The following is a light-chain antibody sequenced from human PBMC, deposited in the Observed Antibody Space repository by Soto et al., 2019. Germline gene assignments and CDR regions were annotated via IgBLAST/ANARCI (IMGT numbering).Light chain of an antibody. CDR3: QQYNNYFWA. CDR2: KAS. J-gene: IGKJ1*01. Sequence: DIQMTQSPTTVSASVGDRVTITFRASQNINTWLAWYQQKPGKAPKLLILKASTLESGVPSRFSGSGSGTEFTLTISSLQPDDLGTYYCQQYNNYFWAFGQGTKVDIK. CDR1: QNINTW. V-gene: IGKV1-5*03.